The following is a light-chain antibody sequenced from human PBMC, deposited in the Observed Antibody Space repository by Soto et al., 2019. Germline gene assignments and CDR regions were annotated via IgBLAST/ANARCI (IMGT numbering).Light chain of an antibody. CDR1: QRVSSSY. CDR3: QQYGSSPMYT. CDR2: GAS. V-gene: IGKV3-20*01. J-gene: IGKJ2*01. Sequence: EIVLTQSPGTLSLSPGERATLSCRASQRVSSSYLAWYQQKPGQAPRLLIYGASSRATGIPDRFSGSGSGTDFTLTISRLEPEDFAVYYCQQYGSSPMYTFGHGTKLEIK.